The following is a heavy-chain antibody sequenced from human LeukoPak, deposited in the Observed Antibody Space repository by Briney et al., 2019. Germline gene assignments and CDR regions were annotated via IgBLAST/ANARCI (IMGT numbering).Heavy chain of an antibody. D-gene: IGHD3-22*01. V-gene: IGHV4-39*07. CDR3: ARDHYYNSSGYTFRH. CDR1: GGSISRSSYY. Sequence: SETLSLTCTVSGGSISRSSYYWGWIRQPPGKGLEWIGSIYYSGSTNYNPSLKSRVTISVDTSKNQFSLKLSSVTAADTAVYYCARDHYYNSSGYTFRHWGQGTLVTVSS. CDR2: IYYSGST. J-gene: IGHJ1*01.